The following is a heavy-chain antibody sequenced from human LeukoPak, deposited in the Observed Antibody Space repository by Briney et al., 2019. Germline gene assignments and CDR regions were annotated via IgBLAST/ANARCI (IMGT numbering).Heavy chain of an antibody. V-gene: IGHV4-39*07. J-gene: IGHJ6*03. CDR3: ARRAGSGSRFTHYYYYYYMDV. D-gene: IGHD3-10*01. CDR2: IFYSGST. Sequence: PSETLSLTCTVSGGSISTSNYYWGWIRQPPGKGLEWIGNIFYSGSTYYSPSLRSRVTISLDTSRNQFSLKLNSVTAADTAVYYCARRAGSGSRFTHYYYYYYMDVWGKGTTVTISS. CDR1: GGSISTSNYY.